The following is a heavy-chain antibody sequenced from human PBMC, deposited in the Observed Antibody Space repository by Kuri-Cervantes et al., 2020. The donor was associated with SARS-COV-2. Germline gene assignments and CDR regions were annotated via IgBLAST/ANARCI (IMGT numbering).Heavy chain of an antibody. D-gene: IGHD3-16*02. V-gene: IGHV4-59*12. CDR2: IYYSGST. CDR3: ARENLNDYDYIWGSYRELGY. J-gene: IGHJ4*02. Sequence: SETLSLTCTVSGGSISSYYWSWIRQPPGKGLEWIGYIYYSGSTNYNPSLKSRVTISVDTSKNQFSLKLSSVTAADTAVYYCARENLNDYDYIWGSYRELGYWGQGTLVTVSS. CDR1: GGSISSYY.